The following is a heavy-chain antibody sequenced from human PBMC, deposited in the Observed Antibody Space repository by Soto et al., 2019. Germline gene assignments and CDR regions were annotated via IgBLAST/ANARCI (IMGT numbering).Heavy chain of an antibody. D-gene: IGHD6-19*01. V-gene: IGHV1-69*01. J-gene: IGHJ6*02. CDR3: ARVLAGRPSGQWLTWAYGMDV. Sequence: QVQLVQSGAEVKKPGSSVKVSCKASGGTFSSYAISWVRQAPGQGLEWMGGIIPIFGTANYAQKFQGRVTITADESTSTAYMELSSLRSEDTAVYYCARVLAGRPSGQWLTWAYGMDVWGQGTTVTVSS. CDR2: IIPIFGTA. CDR1: GGTFSSYA.